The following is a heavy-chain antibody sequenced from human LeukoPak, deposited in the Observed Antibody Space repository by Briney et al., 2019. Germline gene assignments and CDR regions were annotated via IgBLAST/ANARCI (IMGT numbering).Heavy chain of an antibody. J-gene: IGHJ6*02. CDR3: ARDGKISPYSGMDV. CDR2: IYYSGNT. Sequence: SETLSLTCTVSGGSISSYYWSWIRQPPGKGLEWIGYIYYSGNTNYNPSLKSRVTISVDTSKNQFSLKLTSVTAADTAVYYCARDGKISPYSGMDVWGQGTTVTVSS. V-gene: IGHV4-59*01. D-gene: IGHD1-26*01. CDR1: GGSISSYY.